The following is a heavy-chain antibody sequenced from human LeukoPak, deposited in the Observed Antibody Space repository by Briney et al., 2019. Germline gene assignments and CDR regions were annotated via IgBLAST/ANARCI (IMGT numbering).Heavy chain of an antibody. J-gene: IGHJ4*02. CDR1: GGSISSYY. V-gene: IGHV4-59*01. Sequence: SETLSLTCTVSGGSISSYYWSWIRQPPGKGLEWIGYIYYSGSTNYNPSLKSRVTISVDTPKNQFSLNLKSVTAADTAVYYCARGKGYFDYWGQGTLVTVSS. CDR2: IYYSGST. CDR3: ARGKGYFDY.